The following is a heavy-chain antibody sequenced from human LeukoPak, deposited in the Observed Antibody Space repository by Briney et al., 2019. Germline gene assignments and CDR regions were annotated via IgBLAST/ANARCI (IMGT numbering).Heavy chain of an antibody. D-gene: IGHD6-19*01. J-gene: IGHJ5*02. Sequence: SETLSLTCTVSGGSISSYYWSWIRQPPGKGLEWIGYIYYSGSTNYNPSLKSRVTMSVDTSKNQFFLKMTSVTAADTAVYYCAKVVSGWFDPWGQGTLVTVSS. CDR1: GGSISSYY. CDR2: IYYSGST. CDR3: AKVVSGWFDP. V-gene: IGHV4-59*01.